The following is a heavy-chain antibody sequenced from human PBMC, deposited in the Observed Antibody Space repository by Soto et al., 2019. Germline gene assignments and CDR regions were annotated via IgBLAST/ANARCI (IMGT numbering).Heavy chain of an antibody. CDR2: LIPIFGTA. CDR1: GGAFSSYA. D-gene: IGHD3-3*01. V-gene: IGHV1-69*06. Sequence: SSVKVSCKASGGAFSSYAISWVRPAPGQGLECMGGLIPIFGTANYAQKFQGGVTITADKPTSTAYMELSSLSSEDTAVYYCARVVGPAAIPITIFGVVTYYGMDVWG. J-gene: IGHJ6*02. CDR3: ARVVGPAAIPITIFGVVTYYGMDV.